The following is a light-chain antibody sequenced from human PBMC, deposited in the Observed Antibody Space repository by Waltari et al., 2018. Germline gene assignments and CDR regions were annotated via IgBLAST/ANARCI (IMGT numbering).Light chain of an antibody. CDR1: QSISYH. Sequence: DSQMTQSPSPLSASAGDRATISCRESQSISYHLNWYQQKPGKAPKVLIYAPSSLQSGVPSRFSGSGSGTDFTLTISSLQAEDFATYFCQQSYGSPYTFGQGTKLEIK. CDR3: QQSYGSPYT. CDR2: APS. J-gene: IGKJ2*01. V-gene: IGKV1-39*01.